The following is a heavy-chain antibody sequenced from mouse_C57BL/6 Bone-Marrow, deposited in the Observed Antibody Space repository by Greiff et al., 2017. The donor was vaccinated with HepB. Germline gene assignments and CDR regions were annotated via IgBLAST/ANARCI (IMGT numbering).Heavy chain of an antibody. Sequence: VQVVESGPELVKPGASVKISCKASGYAFSSSWMNWVKQRPGKGLEWIGRIYPGDGDTNYNGKFKGKATLTADKYSSTAYMQLSSLTSEDAAVYFCARSRWLLRLDYWGQGTSVTVSS. CDR3: ARSRWLLRLDY. J-gene: IGHJ4*01. CDR1: GYAFSSSW. CDR2: IYPGDGDT. D-gene: IGHD2-3*01. V-gene: IGHV1-82*01.